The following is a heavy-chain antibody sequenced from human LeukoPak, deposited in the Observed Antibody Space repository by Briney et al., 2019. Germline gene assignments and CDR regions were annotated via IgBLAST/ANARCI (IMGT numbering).Heavy chain of an antibody. CDR2: IYYSGST. V-gene: IGHV4-59*08. Sequence: PSETLSLTCTVSGGSISRYYWSWIRQPPGKGLEWIGYIYYSGSTNYNPSLKSRVTISVDTSKNQFSLKLSSVTAADTAVYYCARASYYYDSSGYYLPFDYWGQGTLVTVSS. D-gene: IGHD3-22*01. CDR1: GGSISRYY. CDR3: ARASYYYDSSGYYLPFDY. J-gene: IGHJ4*02.